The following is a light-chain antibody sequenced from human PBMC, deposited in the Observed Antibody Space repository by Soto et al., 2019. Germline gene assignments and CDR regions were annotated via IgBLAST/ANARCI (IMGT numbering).Light chain of an antibody. V-gene: IGLV2-18*02. J-gene: IGLJ1*01. CDR1: STDFVGYNR. CDR2: EVS. Sequence: LTQPPSVSGSPGQSVTISCTGTSTDFVGYNRVSWYQQPPGTAPKLMIYEVSKRPSGVPDRFSGSKSGNTASLTISGLQAEDEADYYCSSYTAGGTIFGTGTKVTVL. CDR3: SSYTAGGTI.